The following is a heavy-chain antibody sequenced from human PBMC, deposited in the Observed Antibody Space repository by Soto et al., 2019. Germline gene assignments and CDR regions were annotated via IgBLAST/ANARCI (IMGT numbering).Heavy chain of an antibody. CDR1: GYTFTSYG. CDR2: ISAYNGNT. D-gene: IGHD2-2*01. CDR3: ARDRSDCSSTRCYHAWFDP. V-gene: IGHV1-18*04. Sequence: ASVKVSCKASGYTFTSYGISWVRQAPGQGLEWMGWISAYNGNTNYAQKLQGRVTMTTDTSTSTAYMELRSLRSDDTAVYYCARDRSDCSSTRCYHAWFDPWGQGTLVTVSS. J-gene: IGHJ5*02.